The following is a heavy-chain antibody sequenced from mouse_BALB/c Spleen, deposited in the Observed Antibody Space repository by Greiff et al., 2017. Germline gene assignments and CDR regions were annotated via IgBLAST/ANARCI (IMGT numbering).Heavy chain of an antibody. CDR1: GFSLTGYG. J-gene: IGHJ3*01. V-gene: IGHV2-6-7*01. CDR3: ARDGYDGGFAY. Sequence: QVQLKESGPGLVAPSQSLSITCTVSGFSLTGYGVNWVRQPPGKALEWLGMIWGDGSTDYNSALKSRLSISKDNSKSQVFLKMNSLQTDDTARYYCARDGYDGGFAYWGQGTLVTVSA. CDR2: IWGDGST. D-gene: IGHD2-2*01.